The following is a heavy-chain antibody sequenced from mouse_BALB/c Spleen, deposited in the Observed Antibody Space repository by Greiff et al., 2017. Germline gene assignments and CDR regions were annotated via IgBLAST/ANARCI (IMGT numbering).Heavy chain of an antibody. V-gene: IGHV5-9-4*01. CDR3: ARDTGNYTLLSYAMDY. CDR1: GFTFSSYA. D-gene: IGHD2-1*01. J-gene: IGHJ4*01. CDR2: ISSGGSYT. Sequence: EVMLVESGGGLVKPGGSLKLSCAASGFTFSSYAMSWVRQSPEKRLEWVAEISSGGSYTYYPDTVTCRFTISRDNAKNTLYLEMSSLRSEDTAMYYCARDTGNYTLLSYAMDYWGQGTSVTVSS.